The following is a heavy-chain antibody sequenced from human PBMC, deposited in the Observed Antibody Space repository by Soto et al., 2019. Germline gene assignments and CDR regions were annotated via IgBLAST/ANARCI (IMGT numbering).Heavy chain of an antibody. V-gene: IGHV4-39*01. J-gene: IGHJ4*02. CDR3: ARHGVKWEPSDS. Sequence: PSETLSLTCTVSGGSISDYTYYWGWVRQPPGKGLEWIATIRHTGTTSYNPSLKSRVTISVDTSKNQFSLKLTSVTAADTAVYYCARHGVKWEPSDSWGQGTLVTVSS. CDR1: GGSISDYTYY. CDR2: IRHTGTT. D-gene: IGHD1-26*01.